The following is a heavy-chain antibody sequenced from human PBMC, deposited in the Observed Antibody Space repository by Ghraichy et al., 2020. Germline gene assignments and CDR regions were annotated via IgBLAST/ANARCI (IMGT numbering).Heavy chain of an antibody. J-gene: IGHJ3*02. V-gene: IGHV3-23*01. CDR3: AKDPGYSSSWFDAFDI. Sequence: LSLTCAASGFTFSSYAMSWVRQAPGKGLEWVSAISGSGGSTYYADSVKGRFTISRDNSKNTLYLQMNSLRAEDTAVYYCAKDPGYSSSWFDAFDIWGQGTMVTVSS. CDR2: ISGSGGST. CDR1: GFTFSSYA. D-gene: IGHD6-13*01.